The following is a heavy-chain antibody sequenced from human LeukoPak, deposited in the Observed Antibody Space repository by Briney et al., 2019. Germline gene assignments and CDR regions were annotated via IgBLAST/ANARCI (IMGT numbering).Heavy chain of an antibody. Sequence: GGSLSLSCAASGFTFSSYWMSWVRQASGKGLEWVANIKQAGSEKYYVDSVKGRFTISRDNAKNSLHLQMDTLRADDTAVYYCARVWGPKPDMPAINNHFYYYMDVWGKGTTVTVSS. CDR1: GFTFSSYW. V-gene: IGHV3-7*01. D-gene: IGHD5-24*01. J-gene: IGHJ6*03. CDR2: IKQAGSEK. CDR3: ARVWGPKPDMPAINNHFYYYMDV.